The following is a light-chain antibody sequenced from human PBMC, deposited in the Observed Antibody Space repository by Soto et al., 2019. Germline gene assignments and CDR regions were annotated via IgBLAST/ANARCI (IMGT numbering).Light chain of an antibody. CDR1: SSNIGSKT. CDR2: SDN. Sequence: QSVLTQPPSASGTPGQRVTISCSGSSSNIGSKTVSWYQQVPGTAPKLLIYSDNQRPSGVPDRFSGSKSGTSASLAISGLQSEDEADYYCVAWDDSLKGVLFGGGTQLTVL. J-gene: IGLJ2*01. V-gene: IGLV1-44*01. CDR3: VAWDDSLKGVL.